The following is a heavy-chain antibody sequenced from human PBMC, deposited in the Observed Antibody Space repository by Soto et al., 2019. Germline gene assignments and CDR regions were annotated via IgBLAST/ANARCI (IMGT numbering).Heavy chain of an antibody. J-gene: IGHJ4*02. CDR1: GGSISSSSYY. Sequence: SETLSLTCTVSGGSISSSSYYWGWIRQPPGKGLEWIGSIYYSGSTYYNPSLKSRVTISVDTSKNQFSLKLSSVTAADTAVYYCARLWESSGSYLFSYWGQGTLVTVSS. V-gene: IGHV4-39*01. CDR2: IYYSGST. D-gene: IGHD1-26*01. CDR3: ARLWESSGSYLFSY.